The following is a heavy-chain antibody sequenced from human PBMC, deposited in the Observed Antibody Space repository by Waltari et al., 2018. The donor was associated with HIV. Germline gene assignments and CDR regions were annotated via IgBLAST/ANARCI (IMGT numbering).Heavy chain of an antibody. CDR1: GHIFNNYW. J-gene: IGHJ5*02. CDR2: IYGSESKV. V-gene: IGHV5-51*01. Sequence: EVQLVQSGAEVKKPGESLKISCRGSGHIFNNYWIAWVRQTPGKGLEWMGIIYGSESKVQLNGAFQGRVSISIDKSVTTASLQLSSLKASDTGMYYCARLMGLGGSSAWGNNWFDPWGQGTLVTVSS. D-gene: IGHD6-19*01. CDR3: ARLMGLGGSSAWGNNWFDP.